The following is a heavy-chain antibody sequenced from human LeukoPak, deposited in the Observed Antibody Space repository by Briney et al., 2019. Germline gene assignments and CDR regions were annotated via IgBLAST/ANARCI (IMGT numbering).Heavy chain of an antibody. CDR2: IKQDGSEK. CDR3: AREGISYDILTGYFPLAFDI. J-gene: IGHJ3*02. D-gene: IGHD3-9*01. Sequence: GGSLRLSCVASGFSAFGLSSYAMSWVRQAPGKGLEWVANIKQDGSEKYYVDSVKGRFTISRDNAKNSLYLQMNSLRAEDTAVYYCAREGISYDILTGYFPLAFDIWGQGTMVTVSS. V-gene: IGHV3-7*01. CDR1: GFSAFGLSSYA.